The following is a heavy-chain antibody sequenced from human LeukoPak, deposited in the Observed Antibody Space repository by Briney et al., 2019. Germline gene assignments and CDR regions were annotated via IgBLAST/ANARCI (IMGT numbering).Heavy chain of an antibody. CDR2: IYYTGST. V-gene: IGHV4-59*01. D-gene: IGHD6-13*01. Sequence: SETLSLTCTVTGGSISSYYWSWIRQPPGKGLEWIGYIYYTGSTNYNPSLKSRVTISVDTSKNQFSLELSSVTAADTAVYYCARQQLSQLYYFDNWGQGTLVTVSS. CDR3: ARQQLSQLYYFDN. CDR1: GGSISSYY. J-gene: IGHJ4*02.